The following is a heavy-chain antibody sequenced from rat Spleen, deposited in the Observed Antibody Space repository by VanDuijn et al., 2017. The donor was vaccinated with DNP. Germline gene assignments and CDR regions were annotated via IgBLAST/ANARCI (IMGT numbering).Heavy chain of an antibody. CDR3: TTTHYYDGWFPFDY. J-gene: IGHJ2*01. CDR2: ISPSGGTI. CDR1: GFTFSNYD. Sequence: EVQLVESGGGLVQPGRSLKLSCAASGFTFSNYDMAWVRQAPTKGLEWVASISPSGGTIYYRDSVRGRFTISRDYAKSTLYLQMDSLRSEDTATYYCTTTHYYDGWFPFDYWGQGVMVTVSS. D-gene: IGHD1-12*02. V-gene: IGHV5S23*01.